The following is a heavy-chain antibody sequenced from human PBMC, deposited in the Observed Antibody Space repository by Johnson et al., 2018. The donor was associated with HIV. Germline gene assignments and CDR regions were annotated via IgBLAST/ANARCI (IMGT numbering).Heavy chain of an antibody. Sequence: VQLVESGGGLVQPGRSLRLSCAASGFTFDDYAMHWVRQAPGKGLEWVSGISWNSGSIGYADSVKGRCITSRDNAKNSLYLQMNSLRDEDTAIYFCAKDMVPWFGESPWAFDGFDIWGQGTMVNVSS. CDR1: GFTFDDYA. V-gene: IGHV3-9*01. CDR3: AKDMVPWFGESPWAFDGFDI. D-gene: IGHD3-10*01. CDR2: ISWNSGSI. J-gene: IGHJ3*02.